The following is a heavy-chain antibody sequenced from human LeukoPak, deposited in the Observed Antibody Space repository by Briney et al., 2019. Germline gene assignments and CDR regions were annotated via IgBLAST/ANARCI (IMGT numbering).Heavy chain of an antibody. Sequence: GGSLRLSCEPYGFTFSSYEMNWGRQAPGKVLEWVSYISSSGGTIYYADSLRGRFTISRDNAKNSLCLQMTSLRVEDTAVYYCVGSGIYPANWFDPWGQGTLVTVSS. CDR2: ISSSGGTI. J-gene: IGHJ5*02. CDR3: VGSGIYPANWFDP. V-gene: IGHV3-48*03. CDR1: GFTFSSYE. D-gene: IGHD1-26*01.